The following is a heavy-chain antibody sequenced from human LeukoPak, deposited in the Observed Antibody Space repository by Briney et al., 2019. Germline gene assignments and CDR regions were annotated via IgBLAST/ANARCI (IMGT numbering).Heavy chain of an antibody. V-gene: IGHV3-48*01. D-gene: IGHD2-15*01. CDR1: GFTFSSYA. J-gene: IGHJ4*02. CDR2: IISGSNTI. Sequence: GGSLRLSCAASGFTFSSYAMNWVRQAPGKGLEWVAYIISGSNTIYYSDSVKGRFTVSRDNAKNSLYLQMNSLRGEDTAVYYCMRAFAPAYCTGSSCPFDYWGQGSLVTVSS. CDR3: MRAFAPAYCTGSSCPFDY.